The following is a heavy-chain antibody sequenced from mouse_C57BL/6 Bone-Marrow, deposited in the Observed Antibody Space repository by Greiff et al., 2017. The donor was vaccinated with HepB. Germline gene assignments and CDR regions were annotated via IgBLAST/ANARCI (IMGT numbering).Heavy chain of an antibody. CDR2: INYDGSST. J-gene: IGHJ4*01. V-gene: IGHV5-16*01. Sequence: EVMLVESEGGLVQPGSSMKLSCTASGFTFSDYYMAWVRQVPEKGLEWVANINYDGSSTDYLDSLKSRFIISRDNAKNILYLLMSSLKSEDTATYYCARDGYYAMDYWGQGTSVTVSS. CDR3: ARDGYYAMDY. CDR1: GFTFSDYY.